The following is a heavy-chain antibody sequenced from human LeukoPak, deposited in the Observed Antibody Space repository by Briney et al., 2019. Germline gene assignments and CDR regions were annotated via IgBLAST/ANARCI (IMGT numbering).Heavy chain of an antibody. CDR1: GFTFSSYS. CDR2: ISSSSSYI. Sequence: GGSLRLSCAASGFTFSSYSMNWVRQAPGKGLEWVSSISSSSSYIYYADSVKGRSTISRDNAKNSLYLQMNSLRAEDTAVYYCARSGEWELGNYFDYWGQGTLVTVSS. J-gene: IGHJ4*02. D-gene: IGHD1-26*01. V-gene: IGHV3-21*01. CDR3: ARSGEWELGNYFDY.